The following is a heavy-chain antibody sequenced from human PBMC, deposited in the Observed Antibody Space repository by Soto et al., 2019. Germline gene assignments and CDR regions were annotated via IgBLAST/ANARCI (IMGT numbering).Heavy chain of an antibody. CDR2: IYHSGST. J-gene: IGHJ3*02. Sequence: PSETLSLTCAFSGCSISSSNWWSWVRQPPGKGLEWIGEIYHSGSTNYNPSLKSRVTISVDKSKNQFSLKLSSVTAADTAVYYCARGQLELRDAFDIWGQGTMVTVSS. CDR3: ARGQLELRDAFDI. CDR1: GCSISSSNW. D-gene: IGHD1-1*01. V-gene: IGHV4-4*02.